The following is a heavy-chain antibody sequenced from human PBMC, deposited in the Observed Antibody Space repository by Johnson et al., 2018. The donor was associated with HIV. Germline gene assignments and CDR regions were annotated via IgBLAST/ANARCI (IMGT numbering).Heavy chain of an antibody. D-gene: IGHD3-16*01. CDR3: AKVDGGGDTVAGYDRFDR. CDR1: GFAFRTYW. J-gene: IGHJ3*01. Sequence: VQLVESGGGLVQPGGSLRLSCAASGFAFRTYWMVWVRQVPGKRPVWVARIYNDGSRTTYADSVRGRFTISRDNAKYTVDLQMNSLRVEDTAVDYCAKVDGGGDTVAGYDRFDRWGQGTLVTVSS. V-gene: IGHV3-74*03. CDR2: IYNDGSRT.